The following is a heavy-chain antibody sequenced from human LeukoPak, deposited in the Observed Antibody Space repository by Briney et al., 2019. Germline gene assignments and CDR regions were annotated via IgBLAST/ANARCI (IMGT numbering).Heavy chain of an antibody. D-gene: IGHD3-22*01. CDR3: ARDKVVESSGYYRYFDY. CDR1: GGSISSHY. V-gene: IGHV4-59*11. J-gene: IGHJ4*02. CDR2: IYYSGSI. Sequence: PSETLSLTCTVSGGSISSHYWNWIRQPPGKGLEWIGYIYYSGSINYNPSLKSRVTISIDTSKNQFSLKLGSVTAADTAVYYCARDKVVESSGYYRYFDYWGQGTLVTVSS.